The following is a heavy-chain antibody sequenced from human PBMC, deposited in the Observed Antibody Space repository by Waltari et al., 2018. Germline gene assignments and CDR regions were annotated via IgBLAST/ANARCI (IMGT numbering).Heavy chain of an antibody. V-gene: IGHV3-21*01. CDR3: ARDLKEKWELRKAFDY. CDR1: GFTFSSYS. J-gene: IGHJ4*02. Sequence: EVQLVESGGGLVKPGGSLRLSCAASGFTFSSYSMNWVRQAPGKGLEWIYPISSSSSYSYYADSVKGRFTITRDNAKNSLYLQMNSLRADDTAVYYCARDLKEKWELRKAFDYWGQGTLVTVSS. D-gene: IGHD1-26*01. CDR2: ISSSSSYS.